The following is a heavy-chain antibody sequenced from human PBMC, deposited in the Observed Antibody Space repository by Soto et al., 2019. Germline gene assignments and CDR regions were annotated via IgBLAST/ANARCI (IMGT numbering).Heavy chain of an antibody. CDR3: AGATITIFGVVIIQYFDY. Sequence: QLQLQESGPGLVKPSETLSLTCTVSGGSISSSSYYWGWIRQPPGKVLEWIGSVYYSGSTFYNPSLTSRVTVTVDTSKIQFSLKLSSVTDADTAVYYCAGATITIFGVVIIQYFDYWDQGTLVTVSS. V-gene: IGHV4-39*01. J-gene: IGHJ4*02. CDR2: VYYSGST. D-gene: IGHD3-3*01. CDR1: GGSISSSSYY.